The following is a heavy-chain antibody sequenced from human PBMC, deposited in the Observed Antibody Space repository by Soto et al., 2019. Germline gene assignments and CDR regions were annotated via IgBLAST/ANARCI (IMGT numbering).Heavy chain of an antibody. D-gene: IGHD3-3*01. J-gene: IGHJ4*02. Sequence: ASVKVSCKASGYTFTSYGISWVRQAPGQGLEWMGWISAYNGNTNYAQKLQGRVTMTTDTSTSTAYMELRSLRSDDTAVYYCARAVDPNVLRFLEWIRLPYFDYWGQGTLVTVSS. CDR2: ISAYNGNT. CDR1: GYTFTSYG. CDR3: ARAVDPNVLRFLEWIRLPYFDY. V-gene: IGHV1-18*01.